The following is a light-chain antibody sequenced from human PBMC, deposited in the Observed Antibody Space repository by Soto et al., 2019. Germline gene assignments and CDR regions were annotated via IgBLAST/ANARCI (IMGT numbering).Light chain of an antibody. CDR1: QSVSSSF. CDR2: GAS. J-gene: IGKJ1*01. V-gene: IGKV3-20*01. Sequence: EIVLTQSPGTLSLSPGERATLSCRASQSVSSSFLAWYQQKPGQAPRLLIYGASNRATGIPDRFSGSGSGTDLTLTISRLEPEDFAVYYCQQYVTSPWAFGQGTKVEIE. CDR3: QQYVTSPWA.